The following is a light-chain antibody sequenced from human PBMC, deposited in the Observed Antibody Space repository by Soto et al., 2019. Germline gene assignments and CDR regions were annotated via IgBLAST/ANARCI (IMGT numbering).Light chain of an antibody. V-gene: IGKV1-9*01. CDR2: AAS. Sequence: DIQLTQSPSSLSASVGDRVTITCRASQGISSYLAWYQQKPGKAPKLLIYAASTLLRGVASRFSGSGSGTEFTLIISSVQREDFATYYCQQVNSYRHFGQGTRLEIK. J-gene: IGKJ5*01. CDR1: QGISSY. CDR3: QQVNSYRH.